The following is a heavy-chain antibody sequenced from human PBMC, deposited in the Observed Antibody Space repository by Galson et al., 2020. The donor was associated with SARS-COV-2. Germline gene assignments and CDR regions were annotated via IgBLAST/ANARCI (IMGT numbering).Heavy chain of an antibody. D-gene: IGHD1-1*01. CDR2: IKHDATTV. J-gene: IGHJ4*02. CDR1: GFTFSDHW. V-gene: IGHV3-7*01. CDR3: ARHSNWTEDY. Sequence: GGSLRLSCAASGFTFSDHWMTWVRQAPGKGLQWVANIKHDATTVHYPDSVRGRFTISRDNARKSLYLQMNSLRAEDTAVYYCARHSNWTEDYWGQGTLVTVSS.